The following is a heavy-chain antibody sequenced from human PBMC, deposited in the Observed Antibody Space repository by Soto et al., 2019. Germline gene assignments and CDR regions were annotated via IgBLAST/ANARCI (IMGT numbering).Heavy chain of an antibody. Sequence: ASVKVSCKASGYNFKTFVIHWGRQAPGQGLEWMGWINVASGGRRLSQKVQDRVSLTGDASATTAYMELTSLKSEDTAVYFCARDFGPSNLVGSGFYHYGVDVWGQGTTVTVSS. D-gene: IGHD3-22*01. V-gene: IGHV1-3*01. CDR1: GYNFKTFV. CDR2: INVASGGR. CDR3: ARDFGPSNLVGSGFYHYGVDV. J-gene: IGHJ6*02.